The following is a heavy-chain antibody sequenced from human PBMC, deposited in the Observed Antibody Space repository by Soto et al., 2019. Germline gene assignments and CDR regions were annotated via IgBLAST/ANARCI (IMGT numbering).Heavy chain of an antibody. D-gene: IGHD3-22*01. CDR2: IYYSESSHYRGST. V-gene: IGHV4-39*01. J-gene: IGHJ4*02. CDR1: GDSISSSNYY. CDR3: ARGADWAQTYDSSAQVY. Sequence: PSETRSLTCTVSGDSISSSNYYWAWILHPPGKGLEWIGSIYYSESSHYRGSTYYNPSLKSRVTISVDTSKNQLFLKLSSVTAADTAVYYCARGADWAQTYDSSAQVYWGKGAPVTASS.